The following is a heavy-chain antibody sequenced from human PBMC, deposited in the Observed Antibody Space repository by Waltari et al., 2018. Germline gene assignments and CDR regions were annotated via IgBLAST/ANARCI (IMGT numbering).Heavy chain of an antibody. CDR2: IRYDGSNK. CDR1: GFTFSSHT. D-gene: IGHD3-10*01. CDR3: AKGNYFGSGTDY. Sequence: VQLLESGGGVVQPGGSLRLSCAASGFTFSSHTMHWVRQAPGKGLEVVAFIRYDGSNKDYGDSVRGRFTISRDNSKNTLYLQMNSLRAEDTAVYYCAKGNYFGSGTDYWGQGTLVTVSS. V-gene: IGHV3-30*02. J-gene: IGHJ4*02.